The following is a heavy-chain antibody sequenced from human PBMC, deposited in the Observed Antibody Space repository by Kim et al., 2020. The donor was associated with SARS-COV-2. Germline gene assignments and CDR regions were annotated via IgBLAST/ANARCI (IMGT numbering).Heavy chain of an antibody. CDR3: ARAGYSSSWRYYYYYGMDV. J-gene: IGHJ6*02. V-gene: IGHV5-10-1*01. Sequence: GESLKISCKGSGYSFTSYWISWVRQMPGKGLEWMGRIDPSDSYTNYSPSFQGHVTISADKSISTAYLQWSSLKASDTAMYYCARAGYSSSWRYYYYYGMDVWGQGTTVTVSS. CDR1: GYSFTSYW. D-gene: IGHD6-13*01. CDR2: IDPSDSYT.